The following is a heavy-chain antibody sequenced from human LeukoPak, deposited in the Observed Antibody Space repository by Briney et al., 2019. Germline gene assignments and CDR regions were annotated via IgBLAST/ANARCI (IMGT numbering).Heavy chain of an antibody. Sequence: GSLRLSCAASGFTFMTYSMNWVRQPPGKGLEWIGSIYYSGSPYYNPSLKSRVTISVDTSKNQFFLNLSFVTAADTAVYYCARVSGYSYGNFDYWGQGTLVTVSS. J-gene: IGHJ4*02. CDR3: ARVSGYSYGNFDY. D-gene: IGHD5-18*01. V-gene: IGHV4-39*07. CDR1: GFTFMTYS. CDR2: IYYSGSP.